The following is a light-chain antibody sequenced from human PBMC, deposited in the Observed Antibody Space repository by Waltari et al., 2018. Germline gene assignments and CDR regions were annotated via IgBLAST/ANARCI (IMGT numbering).Light chain of an antibody. CDR3: MQALQTPFT. J-gene: IGKJ3*01. Sequence: DIVMTQSPLSLPVTPGEPASISCRSSQSLLHINGYNYLDWYLQRPGQSPHLLIYLGSIRASGVPDRFSGSGSGTDFTLKISRVEAEDVGVYYCMQALQTPFTFGPGTKVDIK. CDR2: LGS. CDR1: QSLLHINGYNY. V-gene: IGKV2-28*01.